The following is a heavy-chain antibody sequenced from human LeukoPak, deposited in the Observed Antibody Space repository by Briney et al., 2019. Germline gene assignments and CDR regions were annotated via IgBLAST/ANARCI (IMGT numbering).Heavy chain of an antibody. D-gene: IGHD2-2*01. CDR3: ASGYCSSTSCYPFDY. CDR2: INHSGST. J-gene: IGHJ4*02. V-gene: IGHV4-34*01. Sequence: SETLSLTCAVYGGSFSGYYWSWIRQPPGKGLEWIGEINHSGSTNYNPSLKSRVTISVDTSKNQFSLKLSSVTAADTAVYYCASGYCSSTSCYPFDYWGQGTLVTVSS. CDR1: GGSFSGYY.